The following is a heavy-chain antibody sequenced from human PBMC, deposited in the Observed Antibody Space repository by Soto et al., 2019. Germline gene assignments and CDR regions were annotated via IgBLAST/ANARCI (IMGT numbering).Heavy chain of an antibody. CDR1: GFTVSSNY. CDR2: IYSGGST. J-gene: IGHJ6*02. CDR3: AREGVYSKPYYYYGMDV. V-gene: IGHV3-53*01. Sequence: GGSLRLSCAASGFTVSSNYMSWVRQAPGKGLEWVSVIYSGGSTYYADSVKGRFTISRDNSKNTLYLQMNSLRAEDTAVYYCAREGVYSKPYYYYGMDVWGQGTTVTVSS. D-gene: IGHD4-4*01.